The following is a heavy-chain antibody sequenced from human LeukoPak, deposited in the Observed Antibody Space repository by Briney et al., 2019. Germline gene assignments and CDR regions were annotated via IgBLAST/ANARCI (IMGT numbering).Heavy chain of an antibody. CDR3: AKTPGQQLVLGWFDP. D-gene: IGHD6-13*01. Sequence: PGGSLRLSCAASGFTFSSYAMSWVRQAPGKGLEWVSAISGSGGSTYYADSVKGRFTISRDNSKNTLYLQMNSLRAEGTAVYYCAKTPGQQLVLGWFDPWGQGTLVTVSS. J-gene: IGHJ5*02. CDR2: ISGSGGST. V-gene: IGHV3-23*01. CDR1: GFTFSSYA.